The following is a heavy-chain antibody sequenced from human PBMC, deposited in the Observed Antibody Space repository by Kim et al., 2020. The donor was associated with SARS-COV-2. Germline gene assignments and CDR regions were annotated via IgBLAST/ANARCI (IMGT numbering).Heavy chain of an antibody. CDR3: ARTVYSSSWYFDY. D-gene: IGHD6-13*01. J-gene: IGHJ4*02. V-gene: IGHV1-69*02. Sequence: YAPKVQGRGPVTADKSTSTAYMELSSLRSEDTAVYYCARTVYSSSWYFDYWGQGTLVTVSS.